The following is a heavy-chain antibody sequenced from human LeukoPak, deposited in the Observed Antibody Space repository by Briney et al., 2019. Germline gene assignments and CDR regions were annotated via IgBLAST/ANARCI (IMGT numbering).Heavy chain of an antibody. Sequence: PGGSLRLSCAASGFTFSNAWMSWVRQAPGKGLEWVSYISSSSSTIYYADSVKGRFTISRDNAKNSLYLQMNSLRAEDTAVYYCARVNCSGGSCHGAFDIWGQGTMVTVSS. CDR3: ARVNCSGGSCHGAFDI. CDR1: GFTFSNAW. D-gene: IGHD2-15*01. V-gene: IGHV3-48*01. J-gene: IGHJ3*02. CDR2: ISSSSSTI.